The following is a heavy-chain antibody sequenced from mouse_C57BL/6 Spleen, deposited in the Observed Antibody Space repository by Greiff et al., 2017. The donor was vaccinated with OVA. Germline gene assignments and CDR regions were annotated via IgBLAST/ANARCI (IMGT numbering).Heavy chain of an antibody. CDR2: ISSCGSST. V-gene: IGHV5-6*01. CDR1: GFTFSSYS. J-gene: IGHJ1*03. Sequence: EVQLVESGGDLVKPGGSLKLSCAASGFTFSSYSMSWVRQTTDKRLEWVATISSCGSSTYYPDSVKGRFTISRDNAKNTLYMQMSSLKSEDTAMYYCARQGLYGNCGYFDVWGTGTTVTVSS. D-gene: IGHD2-1*01. CDR3: ARQGLYGNCGYFDV.